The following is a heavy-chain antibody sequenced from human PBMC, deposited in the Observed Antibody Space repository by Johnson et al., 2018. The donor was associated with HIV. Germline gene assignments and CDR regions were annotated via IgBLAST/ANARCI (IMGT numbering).Heavy chain of an antibody. J-gene: IGHJ3*02. CDR3: ARGGFGEWAAFDI. CDR2: ISYDGSNK. V-gene: IGHV3-30-3*01. CDR1: GFTVSSNY. Sequence: VQLVESGGGLVQPGGSLRLSCAASGFTVSSNYMSWVRQAPGKGLEWVAVISYDGSNKDYADSVKGRFTISRDNSKNTLYLQMNSLRAEDTAVYYCARGGFGEWAAFDIWGQGTMVTVSS. D-gene: IGHD4-17*01.